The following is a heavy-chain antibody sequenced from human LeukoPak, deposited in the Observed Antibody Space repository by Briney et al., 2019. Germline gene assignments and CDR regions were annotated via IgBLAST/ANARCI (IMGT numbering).Heavy chain of an antibody. CDR1: GFTFSSYW. D-gene: IGHD3-9*01. J-gene: IGHJ6*02. CDR3: TRDLMDYDVSTGLHHYYMDV. Sequence: GGSLRLSCVAPGFTFSSYWMHWVRQDPRKGLVWVSRINGDGRNKNYADSVRGRFTISRDNAKNTLYLQMNTLRVEDTAVYYCTRDLMDYDVSTGLHHYYMDVWGQGTTVTVSS. CDR2: INGDGRNK. V-gene: IGHV3-74*01.